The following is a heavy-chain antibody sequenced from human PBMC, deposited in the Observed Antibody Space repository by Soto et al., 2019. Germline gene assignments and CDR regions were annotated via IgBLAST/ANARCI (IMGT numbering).Heavy chain of an antibody. V-gene: IGHV3-30-3*01. D-gene: IGHD3-10*01. CDR3: AREWFGELEREDYYYYMDV. Sequence: GGSLRLSCAASGFTFSSYAMHWVRQAPGKGLEWVAVISYDGSNKYYADSVKGRLTISRDNSKNTLYLQMNSLRAEDTAVYYCAREWFGELEREDYYYYMDVRGKGTTVTVS. CDR1: GFTFSSYA. CDR2: ISYDGSNK. J-gene: IGHJ6*03.